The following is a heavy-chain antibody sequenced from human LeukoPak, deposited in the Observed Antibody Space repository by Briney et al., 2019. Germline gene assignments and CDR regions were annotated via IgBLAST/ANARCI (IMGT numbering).Heavy chain of an antibody. V-gene: IGHV4-59*01. D-gene: IGHD3-10*01. CDR3: ASALGVYGSGSYAFDY. CDR1: GGSISSYY. Sequence: SETLSLTCTVSGGSISSYYWSWIRQPPGKGLEWIGYIYYSGSTNYNPSLKSRVTISVDTSKNQFSLKLSSVTAADTAVYYCASALGVYGSGSYAFDYWGQGTLVTVSS. CDR2: IYYSGST. J-gene: IGHJ4*02.